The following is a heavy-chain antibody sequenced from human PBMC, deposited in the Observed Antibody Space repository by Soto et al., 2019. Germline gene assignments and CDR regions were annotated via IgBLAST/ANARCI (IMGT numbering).Heavy chain of an antibody. V-gene: IGHV3-23*01. CDR2: LTGGGDST. Sequence: ESGGGLVQPGGSLRLSCAASGFTFSTYAMSWVRQAPGKGLEWVSALTGGGDSTYYTDSVKGRFTISRDNSKNTLYLQMNGLRAEDTAIYYCANHRPHPYYYYYYMDVWGKGTTVTVSS. CDR1: GFTFSTYA. CDR3: ANHRPHPYYYYYYMDV. J-gene: IGHJ6*03.